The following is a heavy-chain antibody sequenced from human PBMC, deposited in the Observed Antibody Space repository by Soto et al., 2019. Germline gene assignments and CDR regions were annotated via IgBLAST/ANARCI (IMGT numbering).Heavy chain of an antibody. CDR2: IKTISDRGTR. CDR3: STTFCSRTSWLSYGLDV. CDR1: GFSFSNAG. Sequence: GGSLRLSCAASGFSFSNAGMSWVRQAPGKGLEWVGRIKTISDRGTRNYPAPVKGRFTISRDYSKNMMVLDMNSLKTEHSAVYHCSTTFCSRTSWLSYGLDVWGQGTTVTVSS. J-gene: IGHJ6*02. V-gene: IGHV3-15*01. D-gene: IGHD2-2*01.